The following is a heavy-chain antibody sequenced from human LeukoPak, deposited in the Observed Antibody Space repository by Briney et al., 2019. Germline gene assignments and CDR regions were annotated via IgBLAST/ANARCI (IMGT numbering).Heavy chain of an antibody. J-gene: IGHJ4*02. CDR3: ARDLRLKELAYCGGDCLDY. CDR1: GFTFSNYA. CDR2: ISSNGGST. V-gene: IGHV3-64*01. D-gene: IGHD2-21*02. Sequence: GGSLRLSRAASGFTFSNYAMHWVRQAPGKGLEYVSAISSNGGSTYYANPVKGRFTISRDNSKNTLYLQMGSLRAEDMAVYYCARDLRLKELAYCGGDCLDYWGQGTLVTVSS.